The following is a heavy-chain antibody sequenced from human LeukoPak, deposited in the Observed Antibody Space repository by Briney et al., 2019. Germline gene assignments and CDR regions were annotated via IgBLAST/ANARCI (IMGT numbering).Heavy chain of an antibody. D-gene: IGHD3-16*01. J-gene: IGHJ4*02. CDR2: IYYSGTT. CDR3: ASLLGRLDY. CDR1: GGSISNSDYY. Sequence: SETLSLTCTVSGGSISNSDYYWVWIRQPPGKELEWVGSIYYSGTTFYNPSLKSRVTISVDTSKNQFSLKLSSVTAADTAVYYCASLLGRLDYWGQGTLVTVSS. V-gene: IGHV4-39*01.